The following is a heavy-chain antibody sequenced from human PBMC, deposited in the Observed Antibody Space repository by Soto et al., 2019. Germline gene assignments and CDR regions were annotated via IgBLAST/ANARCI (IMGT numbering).Heavy chain of an antibody. Sequence: QVQLVQSGAEVKKPGASVKVSCKASGYTFSTYGISWVRQAPGQGLEWMGWISVYNGNTKYAQKLQGRVTMTADTSTSTAYMELRSLRSDDTAVYYCASTPNYYYYMDVWGKGTRVTVSS. J-gene: IGHJ6*03. CDR3: ASTPNYYYYMDV. V-gene: IGHV1-18*01. CDR2: ISVYNGNT. CDR1: GYTFSTYG.